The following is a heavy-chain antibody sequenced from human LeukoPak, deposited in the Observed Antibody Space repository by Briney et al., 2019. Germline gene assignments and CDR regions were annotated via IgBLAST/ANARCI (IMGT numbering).Heavy chain of an antibody. CDR1: GFTFSSYS. CDR3: ARDPYSGSFDYGPFDY. CDR2: ISSSISYI. D-gene: IGHD1-26*01. Sequence: GGSLRLSCAASGFTFSSYSMNWVRQAPGNGLEWVSSISSSISYIYYADSVKGRFTISRDNAKNSLYLQMNSLRAEDTALYYCARDPYSGSFDYGPFDYWGQGTLITVSS. J-gene: IGHJ4*02. V-gene: IGHV3-21*01.